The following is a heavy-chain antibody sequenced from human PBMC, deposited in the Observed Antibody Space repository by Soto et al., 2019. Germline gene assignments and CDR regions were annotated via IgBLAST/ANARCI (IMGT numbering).Heavy chain of an antibody. CDR2: ISPNGQGI. CDR1: GFTLNNYG. D-gene: IGHD6-13*01. V-gene: IGHV3-23*01. Sequence: EVQLLESGGGLVQPGGSLRLSCAASGFTLNNYGMSWVRQAPGKGLEWVSAISPNGQGIYYADSVKGRFIISKDNSTNTVFLHMDSLTADDTAVYYCAKDRGYPPDYFHYWGQGTLVTVSS. CDR3: AKDRGYPPDYFHY. J-gene: IGHJ4*02.